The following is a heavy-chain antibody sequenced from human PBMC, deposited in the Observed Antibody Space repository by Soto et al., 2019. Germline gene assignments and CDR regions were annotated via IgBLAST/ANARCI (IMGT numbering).Heavy chain of an antibody. Sequence: EVQLLESGGGLVQPGGSLRLSCAASGFTFSSFALNWVRQAPGKGLEGVSISSGSADSTFYADSVKGRFTISRDKSKNMLYLQINSLRAEDTAVYYCAKTRGAMIYAISVYGMDVWGQGTTVTVSS. CDR3: AKTRGAMIYAISVYGMDV. J-gene: IGHJ6*02. V-gene: IGHV3-23*01. CDR1: GFTFSSFA. CDR2: SSGSADST. D-gene: IGHD2-8*01.